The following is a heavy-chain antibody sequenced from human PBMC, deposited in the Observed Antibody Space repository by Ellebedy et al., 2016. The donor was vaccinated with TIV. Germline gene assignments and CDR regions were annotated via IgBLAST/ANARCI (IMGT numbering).Heavy chain of an antibody. CDR2: IFYSGST. Sequence: SETLSLTCTVSGGSISSYYWSWIRQPPGKGLEWIGYIFYSGSTNYNPSLKSRVTISVDTSKNQFSLKLSSVTATDTAVYYCARAYSSSWYGGGKDYYYYYMDVWGKGTTVTVSS. J-gene: IGHJ6*03. D-gene: IGHD6-13*01. V-gene: IGHV4-59*08. CDR3: ARAYSSSWYGGGKDYYYYYMDV. CDR1: GGSISSYY.